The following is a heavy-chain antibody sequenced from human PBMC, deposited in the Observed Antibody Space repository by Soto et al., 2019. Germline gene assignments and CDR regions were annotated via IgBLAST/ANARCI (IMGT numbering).Heavy chain of an antibody. Sequence: SVKVSCKASGGTFSSYAISWVRQAPGQGLEWMGGIIPIFGTANYAQKFQGRVTITADESTSTAYMELSSLRSEDPAVYYCARAHPYYDSSSDAFDIWGQGTMVTGSS. J-gene: IGHJ3*02. D-gene: IGHD3-22*01. CDR3: ARAHPYYDSSSDAFDI. CDR2: IIPIFGTA. CDR1: GGTFSSYA. V-gene: IGHV1-69*13.